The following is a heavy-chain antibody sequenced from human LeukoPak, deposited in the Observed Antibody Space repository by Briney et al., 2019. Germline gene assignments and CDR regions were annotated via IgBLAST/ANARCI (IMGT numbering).Heavy chain of an antibody. D-gene: IGHD2-15*01. CDR1: GFPFSTHW. Sequence: PGGSLRLSCAASGFPFSTHWMSWVRQAPGKGLEWVANINQDGSQKSCVDSVKGRFSISRDNAKNSLYLQMNSLRAEDTAVYYCAKMGGDIVVVVAAFNWFDPWGQGTLVTVSS. V-gene: IGHV3-7*05. J-gene: IGHJ5*02. CDR2: INQDGSQK. CDR3: AKMGGDIVVVVAAFNWFDP.